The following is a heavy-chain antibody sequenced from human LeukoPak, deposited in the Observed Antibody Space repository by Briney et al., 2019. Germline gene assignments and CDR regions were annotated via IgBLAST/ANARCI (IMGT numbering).Heavy chain of an antibody. J-gene: IGHJ4*02. CDR3: ARVGYCSSTSCFKDFDY. D-gene: IGHD2-2*01. CDR2: ISGSGGST. V-gene: IGHV3-23*01. Sequence: GGSLRLSCAASGFTFSNYAMSWVRQAPGKGLEWVSSISGSGGSTYYADSVKGRFTISRDNSKNTLYLQMNSLRAEDTAVYYCARVGYCSSTSCFKDFDYWGQGTLVTVSS. CDR1: GFTFSNYA.